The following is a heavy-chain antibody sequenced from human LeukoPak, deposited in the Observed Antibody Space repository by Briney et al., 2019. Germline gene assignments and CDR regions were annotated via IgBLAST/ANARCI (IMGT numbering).Heavy chain of an antibody. CDR3: VREILYCSGGSCYRGPFDN. V-gene: IGHV4-30-4*01. D-gene: IGHD2-15*01. Sequence: SETLSLTCTVSNDSISSGDYYWNWIRQPPGKGLEWIGYIFHRGGTSYNPSLKSRILFSVDTSQNQFSLKLNSVTAADTAVYYCVREILYCSGGSCYRGPFDNWGQGTLVTVSA. CDR2: IFHRGGT. J-gene: IGHJ4*02. CDR1: NDSISSGDYY.